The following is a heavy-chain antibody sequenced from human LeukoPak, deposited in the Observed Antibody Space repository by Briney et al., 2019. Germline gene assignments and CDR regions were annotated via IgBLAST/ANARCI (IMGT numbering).Heavy chain of an antibody. CDR2: ISSSSSTI. D-gene: IGHD3-3*01. J-gene: IGHJ4*02. CDR3: ARDPTPAITIFGVSSYYFDY. Sequence: GGSLRLSCAASGFTLSSYSMNWVRQAPGERLVWVSYISSSSSTIYYADSVKGRFTISRDNAKNSLYLQMNSLRAEDTAVYYCARDPTPAITIFGVSSYYFDYWGQGTLVTVSS. V-gene: IGHV3-48*01. CDR1: GFTLSSYS.